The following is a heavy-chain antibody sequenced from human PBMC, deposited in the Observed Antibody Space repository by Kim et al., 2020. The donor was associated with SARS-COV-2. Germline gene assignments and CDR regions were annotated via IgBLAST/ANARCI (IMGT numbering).Heavy chain of an antibody. CDR2: SI. V-gene: IGHV3-9*01. CDR3: ARSVAGTNDY. Sequence: SIGYADAGKSRFTIPRDNNKNSLYLQMNSLRAEDTALYYCARSVAGTNDYWGQGTLVTVSS. D-gene: IGHD6-19*01. J-gene: IGHJ4*02.